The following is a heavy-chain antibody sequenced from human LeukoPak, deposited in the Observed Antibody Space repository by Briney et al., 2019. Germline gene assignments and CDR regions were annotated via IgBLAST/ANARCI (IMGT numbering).Heavy chain of an antibody. J-gene: IGHJ4*02. CDR1: GGTFSSYA. V-gene: IGHV1-69*13. Sequence: ASVKVSCKASGGTFSSYAISWVRQAPGQGLEWMGGIIPIFGTANYAQKFQGRVTITADVSTSTAYMELSSLRSEDTAVYYCASHVDTAMGFGDYWGQGTLVTVSS. CDR3: ASHVDTAMGFGDY. CDR2: IIPIFGTA. D-gene: IGHD5-18*01.